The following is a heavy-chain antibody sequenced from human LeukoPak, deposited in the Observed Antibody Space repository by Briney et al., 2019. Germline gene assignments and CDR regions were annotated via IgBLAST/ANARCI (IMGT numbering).Heavy chain of an antibody. CDR1: GGSISSSSYY. Sequence: PSETLSLTCTASGGSISSSSYYWGWIRQPPGKGLEWIGSIYYSGSTYYNPSLKSRVTISVDTSKNQFSLKLSSVTAADTAVYYCAREAVAGRRGDYWGQGTLVTVSS. V-gene: IGHV4-39*01. CDR3: AREAVAGRRGDY. CDR2: IYYSGST. J-gene: IGHJ4*02. D-gene: IGHD6-19*01.